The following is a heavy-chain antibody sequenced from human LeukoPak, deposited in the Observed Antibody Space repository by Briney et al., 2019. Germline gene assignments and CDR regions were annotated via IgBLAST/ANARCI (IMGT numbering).Heavy chain of an antibody. Sequence: PGGSLRLSCAASGFTFSSYEMNWVRQAPGKGLEWVSYVSSSGSTIYYADSVKGRFTISRDNAKNSLYLQMNSLRAEDTAVYYCARDQGYYDFWSGYYGAGAFDIWGQGTMVTVSS. CDR1: GFTFSSYE. J-gene: IGHJ3*02. V-gene: IGHV3-48*03. CDR2: VSSSGSTI. CDR3: ARDQGYYDFWSGYYGAGAFDI. D-gene: IGHD3-3*01.